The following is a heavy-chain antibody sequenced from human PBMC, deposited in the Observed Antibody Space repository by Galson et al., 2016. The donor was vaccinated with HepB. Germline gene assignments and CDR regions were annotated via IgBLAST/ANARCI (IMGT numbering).Heavy chain of an antibody. V-gene: IGHV4-4*07. CDR1: GDSISSYF. D-gene: IGHD4/OR15-4a*01. J-gene: IGHJ3*02. CDR2: ISPSGST. CDR3: ARDLKAVPGAEEYDAFDI. Sequence: ETLSLTCTVSGDSISSYFWSWIRQPAGKRLEWIGRISPSGSTDSNPSLKSRVTMSLDTSKKRLSLKMTSVTAADTAMYFCARDLKAVPGAEEYDAFDIWGKGTLVTVSS.